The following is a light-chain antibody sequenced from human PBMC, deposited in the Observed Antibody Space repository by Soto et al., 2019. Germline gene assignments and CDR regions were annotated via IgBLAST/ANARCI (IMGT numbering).Light chain of an antibody. CDR1: SSNLGAGYD. CDR2: GNR. CDR3: QSYDSSLSGSNV. Sequence: QSVLTQPPSVSGAPGQRVTLSCTGNSSNLGAGYDVHWYQQLPGAAPKLVIFGNRNRPSGVPERFSGSKSGTSASLAITGLQAEDEADYYCQSYDSSLSGSNVFGTGTQLTVL. J-gene: IGLJ1*01. V-gene: IGLV1-40*01.